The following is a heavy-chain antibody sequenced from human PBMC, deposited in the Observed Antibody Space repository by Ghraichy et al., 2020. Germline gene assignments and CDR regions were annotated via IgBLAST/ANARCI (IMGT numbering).Heavy chain of an antibody. D-gene: IGHD1-7*01. V-gene: IGHV3-23*01. CDR3: APGDNWNYGLAY. CDR1: GFTFSSYG. CDR2: IRGSGGNT. J-gene: IGHJ4*02. Sequence: GESLNISCAASGFTFSSYGMSWVRLAPGKGLEWVSGIRGSGGNTYYADSVKGRFTISRDNSKNTLYLQMNSLRADDTAVYYCAPGDNWNYGLAYWGQGTLVTVSS.